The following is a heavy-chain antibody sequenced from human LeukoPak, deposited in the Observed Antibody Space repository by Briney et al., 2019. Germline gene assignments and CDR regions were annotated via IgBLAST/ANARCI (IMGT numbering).Heavy chain of an antibody. D-gene: IGHD3-3*01. CDR3: ARCYDFWSGFWDY. V-gene: IGHV4-59*01. CDR2: INYSGST. J-gene: IGHJ4*02. Sequence: SETLSLTCTVSGGSISSYYWSWIRQPPGKGLEWIGYINYSGSTNYNPSLKSRVTISVDTSKKQFSLKLSSVTAADTAVYYCARCYDFWSGFWDYWGQGTLVTVSS. CDR1: GGSISSYY.